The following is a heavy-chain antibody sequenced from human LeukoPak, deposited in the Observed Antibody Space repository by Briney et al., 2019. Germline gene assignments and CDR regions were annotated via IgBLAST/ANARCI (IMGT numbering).Heavy chain of an antibody. D-gene: IGHD6-19*01. J-gene: IGHJ4*02. CDR1: GSSFTSYW. CDR2: IYPGDSDT. V-gene: IGHV5-51*01. Sequence: GESLNISCKGSGSSFTSYWIGGVRQMPGKGLEWMGIIYPGDSDTTYSPSLQAQVTISAAKSISTAYMQWSSLKASDTAMYYCARHLGSGWSIDYWGQGTLVTVSS. CDR3: ARHLGSGWSIDY.